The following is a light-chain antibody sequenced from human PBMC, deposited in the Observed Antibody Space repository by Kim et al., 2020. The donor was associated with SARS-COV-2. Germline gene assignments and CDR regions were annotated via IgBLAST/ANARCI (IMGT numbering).Light chain of an antibody. CDR1: QSVSSSY. CDR3: HQYGGSPRT. V-gene: IGKV3-20*01. J-gene: IGKJ1*01. CDR2: GAS. Sequence: EIVLTQSPGTLSLSPGERATFSCRASQSVSSSYLAWFQQKPGQPPRLLIYGASSRVTGIPDRFSGSGSGTDFTLTISRLEPEDFAVYYCHQYGGSPRTFGQGTKVDIK.